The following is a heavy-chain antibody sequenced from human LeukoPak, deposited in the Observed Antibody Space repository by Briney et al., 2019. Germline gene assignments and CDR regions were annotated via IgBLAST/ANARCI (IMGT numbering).Heavy chain of an antibody. Sequence: QPSQTLSLTCTVSGGSISSGSYYWSWIRQPAGKGLEWIGRIYTSGSTNYNPSLKSRVTISVDTSKNQFSLKLSSVTAADTAVYYCARENYYDSSPGNYWGQGTLVTVSS. J-gene: IGHJ4*02. D-gene: IGHD3-22*01. CDR3: ARENYYDSSPGNY. V-gene: IGHV4-61*02. CDR2: IYTSGST. CDR1: GGSISSGSYY.